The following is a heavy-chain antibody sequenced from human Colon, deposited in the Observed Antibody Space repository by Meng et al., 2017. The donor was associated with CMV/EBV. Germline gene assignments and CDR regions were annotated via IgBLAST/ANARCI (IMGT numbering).Heavy chain of an antibody. V-gene: IGHV4-34*12. J-gene: IGHJ4*02. CDR2: IFRDGST. CDR1: NGSFSGYF. CDR3: ARATKPNCWEVLEY. D-gene: IGHD2-2*01. Sequence: QVQLQQWGAGLLKPSETLSLTCGVYNGSFSGYFWTWIRQPPGKGLEWIGEIFRDGSTKYNPSLQRRVTMSVDMSKNHFSLNLRSVTAADTAVYFCARATKPNCWEVLEYWGQGTLVTVSS.